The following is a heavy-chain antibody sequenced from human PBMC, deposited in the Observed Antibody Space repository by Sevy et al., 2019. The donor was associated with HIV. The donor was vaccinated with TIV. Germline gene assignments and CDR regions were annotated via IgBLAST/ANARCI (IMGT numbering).Heavy chain of an antibody. CDR2: IFQSGAT. Sequence: SETLSLTCAVSGGSINSGGYSWSWIRQPPGKGLEWIGYIFQSGATYYIPSLQSRVSISVDMSKNQFSLNLRSVTAADTAVYYYARGRVGDSSSWYGAFDVWGQGTMVTVSS. CDR1: GGSINSGGYS. D-gene: IGHD6-13*01. CDR3: ARGRVGDSSSWYGAFDV. V-gene: IGHV4-30-2*01. J-gene: IGHJ3*01.